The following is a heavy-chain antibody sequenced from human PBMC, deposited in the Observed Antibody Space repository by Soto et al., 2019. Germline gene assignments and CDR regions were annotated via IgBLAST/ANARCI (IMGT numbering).Heavy chain of an antibody. J-gene: IGHJ6*02. D-gene: IGHD3-3*01. V-gene: IGHV1-46*01. CDR2: INPSGGST. CDR1: GYTFTSYY. CDR3: ARDFWSGYYGGGMDV. Sequence: ASVKVPCKASGYTFTSYYMHWVRQAPGQGLEWMGIINPSGGSTSYAQKFQGRVTMTRDTSTSTVYMELSSLRSEDTAVYYCARDFWSGYYGGGMDVWGQGTTVTVSS.